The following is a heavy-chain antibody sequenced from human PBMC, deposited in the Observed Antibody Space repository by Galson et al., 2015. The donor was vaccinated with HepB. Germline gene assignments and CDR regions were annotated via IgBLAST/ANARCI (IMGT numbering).Heavy chain of an antibody. D-gene: IGHD4-17*01. Sequence: PALVKPTQNLPLTCPFPGFSPSTNGMCVSLIRQPPGKALELLARIDWDYDKYYSTTLKTRLTISKDNAKNQVVLTMTNMDPVDTATYYCARLHDYGHLCMDVWGQGTTVTVSS. CDR1: GFSPSTNGMC. CDR2: IDWDYDK. J-gene: IGHJ6*02. CDR3: ARLHDYGHLCMDV. V-gene: IGHV2-70*11.